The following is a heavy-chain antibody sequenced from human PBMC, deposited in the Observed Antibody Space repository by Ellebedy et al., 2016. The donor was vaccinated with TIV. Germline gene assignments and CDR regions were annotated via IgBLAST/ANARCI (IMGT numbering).Heavy chain of an antibody. CDR3: ASKGGGWFFDS. D-gene: IGHD6-19*01. CDR2: IIPIFRTP. J-gene: IGHJ4*02. CDR1: GDTFTYHP. Sequence: AASVKVSCKASGDTFTYHPVNWVRQAPGQGLEWMGGIIPIFRTPIYAQKVQDRVTITADESTATAYLELRSLRSDDTAVYYCASKGGGWFFDSWGQGTLVTVSS. V-gene: IGHV1-69*13.